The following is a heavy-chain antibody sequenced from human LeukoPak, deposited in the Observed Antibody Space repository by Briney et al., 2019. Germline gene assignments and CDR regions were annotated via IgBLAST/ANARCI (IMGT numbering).Heavy chain of an antibody. D-gene: IGHD1-20*01. CDR3: ARAGNLNEFDY. CDR2: IHYSGST. V-gene: IGHV4-30-4*01. Sequence: SETLSLTCTVSGGSISSGDYFWSWIRQPPGKGLVWIGYIHYSGSTFYNPSLKSRVTISVDTSKNQFSLKLSSVTAADTAVYYCARAGNLNEFDYWGQGTLVTVSS. J-gene: IGHJ4*02. CDR1: GGSISSGDYF.